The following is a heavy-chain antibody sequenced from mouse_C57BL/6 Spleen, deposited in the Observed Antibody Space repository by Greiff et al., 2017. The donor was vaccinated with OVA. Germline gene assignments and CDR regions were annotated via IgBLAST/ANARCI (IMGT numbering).Heavy chain of an antibody. D-gene: IGHD2-4*01. Sequence: EVMLVESGGGLVQPGGSLKLSCAASGFTFSDYYMYWVSQTPEKRLEWVAYISNGGGSNYYPDTVKGRFTLSSDTATNNLYLQMSPLKCEVTAMYYCARRPYDYDYDMDYWGQGISVTASS. CDR2: ISNGGGSN. J-gene: IGHJ4*01. V-gene: IGHV5-12*01. CDR1: GFTFSDYY. CDR3: ARRPYDYDYDMDY.